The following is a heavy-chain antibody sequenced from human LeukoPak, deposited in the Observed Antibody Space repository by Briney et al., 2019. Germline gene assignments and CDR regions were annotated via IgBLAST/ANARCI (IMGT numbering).Heavy chain of an antibody. CDR2: INPNSGGT. D-gene: IGHD6-13*01. V-gene: IGHV1-2*02. CDR3: ARMRIAAAGWGFDP. Sequence: GASVKVSCKASGYTFTGYYMHWVRQAPGQGLEWMGWINPNSGGTNYAQKFQGRVTMTRDTPISTAYMELSRLRSDDTAVYYCARMRIAAAGWGFDPWGQGTLVTVSS. J-gene: IGHJ5*02. CDR1: GYTFTGYY.